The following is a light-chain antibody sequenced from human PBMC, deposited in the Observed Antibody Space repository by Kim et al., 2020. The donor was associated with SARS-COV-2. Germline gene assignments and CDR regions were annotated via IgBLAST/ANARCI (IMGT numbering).Light chain of an antibody. J-gene: IGLJ3*02. CDR1: SIDVGGYNY. CDR3: CSYAGSYTWL. V-gene: IGLV2-11*01. CDR2: DVS. Sequence: GQSVTISCTGTSIDVGGYNYVSWYKQHPGKDPKLMIYDVSKRPSGVPDRFSGSKSGNTASLTISGLQAEDEADYYCCSYAGSYTWLFGGGTQLTVL.